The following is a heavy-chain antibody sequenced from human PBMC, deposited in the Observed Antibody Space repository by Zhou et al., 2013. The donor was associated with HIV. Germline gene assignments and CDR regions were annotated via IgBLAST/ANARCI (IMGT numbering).Heavy chain of an antibody. Sequence: QVQLVQSGAEVKKPGSSVKVSCKASGGTFSSYAISWVRQAPGQGLEWMGRIIPILGIANYAQKFQGRVTITADKSTSTAYMELSSLRSEDTAVYYCATGPSYYYYYMDVWGKGDHGSPSP. J-gene: IGHJ6*03. CDR1: GGTFSSYA. V-gene: IGHV1-69*04. CDR3: ATGPSYYYYYMDV. CDR2: IIPILGIA.